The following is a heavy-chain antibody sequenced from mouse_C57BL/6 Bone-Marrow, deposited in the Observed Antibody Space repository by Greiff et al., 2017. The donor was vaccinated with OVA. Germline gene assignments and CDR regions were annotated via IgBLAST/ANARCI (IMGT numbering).Heavy chain of an antibody. J-gene: IGHJ1*03. Sequence: QVQLQQSGAELVRPGTSVKMSCKASGYTFTNYWIGWAKKRLGHGLDWIGDIYLGGGYTNYNEKFKGKATLTADKSSSTAYMQFSSLTSEDSAIYYCARGGTTVPGGYFDVWGTGTTVTVSS. V-gene: IGHV1-63*01. CDR3: ARGGTTVPGGYFDV. D-gene: IGHD1-1*01. CDR2: IYLGGGYT. CDR1: GYTFTNYW.